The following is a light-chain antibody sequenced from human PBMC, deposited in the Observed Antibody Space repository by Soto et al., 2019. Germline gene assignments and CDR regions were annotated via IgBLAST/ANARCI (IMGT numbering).Light chain of an antibody. J-gene: IGLJ2*01. CDR2: DTS. CDR1: TGAVTSGHH. Sequence: QAVVTQEPSLTGSPGGTVILTCASSTGAVTSGHHPFWFQQKPGQAPRTLIYDTSNKHSWTPVRFSGSLLGGKAALTLSGAQPEDEAEYYCLLYGSGAGEFGGGTQLTVL. CDR3: LLYGSGAGE. V-gene: IGLV7-46*01.